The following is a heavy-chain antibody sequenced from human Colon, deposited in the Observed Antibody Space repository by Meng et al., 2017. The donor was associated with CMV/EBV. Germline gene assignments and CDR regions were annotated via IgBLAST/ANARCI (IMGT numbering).Heavy chain of an antibody. CDR1: GYSFTGYY. V-gene: IGHV1-2*04. J-gene: IGHJ4*02. Sequence: QVQLVQSGFEVKRPGASVKVSCKASGYSFTGYYLHWLRQAPGQGLQWMGWINPNSGGTHFAQKFQGWVTMTRDTSISTAYMELNSLTSDDTAVYYCTREGFDYWGQGALVTVYS. CDR3: TREGFDY. CDR2: INPNSGGT.